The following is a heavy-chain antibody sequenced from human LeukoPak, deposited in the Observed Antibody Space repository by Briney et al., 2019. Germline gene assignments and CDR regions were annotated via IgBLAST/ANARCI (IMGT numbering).Heavy chain of an antibody. CDR3: ATPYSNYVRYYYGMDV. V-gene: IGHV1-69*04. Sequence: ASVKVSCKASGGTFSSYAISWVRQAPGQGLEWMGRIIPILGIANYAQKFQGRVTITADKSTSTAYMELSSLRSEDTAVYYCATPYSNYVRYYYGMDVWGQGTTVTVSS. J-gene: IGHJ6*02. CDR1: GGTFSSYA. CDR2: IIPILGIA. D-gene: IGHD4-4*01.